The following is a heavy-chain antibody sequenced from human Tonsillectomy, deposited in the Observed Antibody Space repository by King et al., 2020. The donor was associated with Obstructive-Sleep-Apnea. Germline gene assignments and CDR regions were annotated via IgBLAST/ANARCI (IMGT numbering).Heavy chain of an antibody. CDR1: DGAFSVGSHH. CDR3: AREGTSSSPNWFGP. CDR2: TYYSGIT. Sequence: QLQESGPGLVKPSQTLSLTCTVSDGAFSVGSHHWNWIRQLPGKGLEWIGDTYYSGITSYNPSLKGRVSISVDKSKGQFSLRLDSVTAADTAVYYCAREGTSSSPNWFGPWGPGTLVTVSS. J-gene: IGHJ5*02. V-gene: IGHV4-31*03. D-gene: IGHD2-2*01.